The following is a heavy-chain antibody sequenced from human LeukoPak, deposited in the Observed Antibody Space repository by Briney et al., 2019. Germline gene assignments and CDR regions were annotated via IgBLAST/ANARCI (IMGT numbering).Heavy chain of an antibody. CDR1: GYTFTSYD. Sequence: ASVKVSCKASGYTFTSYDINWVRQATGQGLEWMGWMNPNSGTTDYAQKFQGRVTMTTNTSISTAYMELSSLRSEDTAVYYCARAPPYGSGSSWGQGTLVTVSS. CDR3: ARAPPYGSGSS. CDR2: MNPNSGTT. J-gene: IGHJ4*02. D-gene: IGHD3-10*01. V-gene: IGHV1-8*01.